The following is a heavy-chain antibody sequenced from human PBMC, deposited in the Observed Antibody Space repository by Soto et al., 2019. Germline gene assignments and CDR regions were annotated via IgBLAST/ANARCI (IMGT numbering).Heavy chain of an antibody. CDR2: SIPIFGTA. J-gene: IGHJ6*02. CDR1: GGTFRSYV. CDR3: AIESGRTRGLDV. V-gene: IGHV1-69*18. D-gene: IGHD2-8*01. Sequence: QVQLVQSGAEVKKAGSSVKVSCKASGGTFRSYVITWVRQAPGQGLEWMGRSIPIFGTANYAQKFQGRVTIIADEFTSTSYIELSSLRSEDTAVYYWAIESGRTRGLDVWGQATTVTVSS.